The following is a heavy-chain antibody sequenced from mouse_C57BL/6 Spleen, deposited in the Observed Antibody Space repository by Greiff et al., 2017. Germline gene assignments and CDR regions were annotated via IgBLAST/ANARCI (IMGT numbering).Heavy chain of an antibody. CDR3: ARGGYYGSSSYYAMDY. V-gene: IGHV5-16*01. J-gene: IGHJ4*01. CDR1: GFTFSDYY. Sequence: EVQRVESEGGLVQPGSSMKLSCTASGFTFSDYYMAWVRQVPEKGLEWVANINYDGSSTYYLDSLKSRFIISRDNAKNILYLQMSSLKSEDTATYYCARGGYYGSSSYYAMDYWGQGTSVTVSS. D-gene: IGHD1-1*01. CDR2: INYDGSST.